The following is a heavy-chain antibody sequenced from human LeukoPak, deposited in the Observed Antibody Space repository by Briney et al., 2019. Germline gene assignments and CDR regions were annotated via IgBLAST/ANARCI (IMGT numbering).Heavy chain of an antibody. CDR2: IYYSGST. CDR1: GGSISGGGYY. J-gene: IGHJ4*02. V-gene: IGHV4-31*03. CDR3: ARLDDCSGNCEDY. Sequence: SETLSLTCTVSGGSISGGGYYWSWIRQHPGKGLEWIGYIYYSGSTYYNPSLKSRVTIAVYTSKNQFSLKLSSVTAADTAVYYCARLDDCSGNCEDYWGQGTLVTVSS. D-gene: IGHD2-21*01.